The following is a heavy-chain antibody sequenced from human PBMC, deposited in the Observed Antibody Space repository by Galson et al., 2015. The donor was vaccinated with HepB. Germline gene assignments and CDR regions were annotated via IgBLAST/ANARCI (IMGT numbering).Heavy chain of an antibody. CDR1: GFNFDDYA. CDR3: AKALTGVATVLVDY. Sequence: SLRLSCAASGFNFDDYAMHWVRQAPGKGLEWVSLISWDGGSTYYEDSAKDRFTISRDNSKNPLYLQMNSLRAEDTALYYCAKALTGVATVLVDYWCQGTLVTVSS. J-gene: IGHJ4*02. D-gene: IGHD5-12*01. V-gene: IGHV3-43D*03. CDR2: ISWDGGST.